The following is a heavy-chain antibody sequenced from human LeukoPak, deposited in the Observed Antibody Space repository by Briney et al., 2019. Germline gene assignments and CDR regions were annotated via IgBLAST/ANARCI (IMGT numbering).Heavy chain of an antibody. Sequence: GGSLRLSCAASGFTFSDYYMSWIRQAPGKGLEWVSYISSSSSYTNYADSVKGRFTISRDNAKNSLYLQMNSLRAEDTDVYYCASMGDSSGYYYTATYYFDYWGQGTLVTVSS. CDR2: ISSSSSYT. D-gene: IGHD3-22*01. CDR1: GFTFSDYY. J-gene: IGHJ4*02. V-gene: IGHV3-11*03. CDR3: ASMGDSSGYYYTATYYFDY.